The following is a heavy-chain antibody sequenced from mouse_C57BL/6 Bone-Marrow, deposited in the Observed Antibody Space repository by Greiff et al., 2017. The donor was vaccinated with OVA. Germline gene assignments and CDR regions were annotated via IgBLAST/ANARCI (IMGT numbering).Heavy chain of an antibody. V-gene: IGHV5-9-1*02. CDR3: TRIQDAVDY. CDR2: TSSVGDYI. Sequence: EVKLMESGEGLVKPGGSLKLSCAASGFTFSSHAMSWVRQTPEKRLEWVAYTSSVGDYIYYADTVKGRFTISRDNARNTLYLQMSSLKYADTSMYYCTRIQDAVDYWGQGTSVTVSS. CDR1: GFTFSSHA. J-gene: IGHJ4*01.